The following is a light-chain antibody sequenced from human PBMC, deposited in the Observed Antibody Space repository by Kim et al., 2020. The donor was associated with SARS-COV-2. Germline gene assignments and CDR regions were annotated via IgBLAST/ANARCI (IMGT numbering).Light chain of an antibody. CDR1: NIGSKS. J-gene: IGLJ1*01. CDR2: YDS. Sequence: SVAPGKTARITCGGNNIGSKSVHWYQQKPGQAPVLVIYYDSDRPSGIPERFSGSNSGNTATLTISRVEAGDEADYYCQVWDSSSVVFGTGTKVTVL. V-gene: IGLV3-21*04. CDR3: QVWDSSSVV.